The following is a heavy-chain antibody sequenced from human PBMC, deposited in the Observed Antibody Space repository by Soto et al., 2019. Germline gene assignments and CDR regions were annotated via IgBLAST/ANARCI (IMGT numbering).Heavy chain of an antibody. CDR3: ARVLGYCSGGSCYTNWFDP. J-gene: IGHJ5*02. Sequence: ASVKVSCKASGYTFTSYDINWVRQATGQGLEWMGWMNPNSGNTGYAQKFQGRVTMTRNTSISTAYMELSSLRSEDTAVYYCARVLGYCSGGSCYTNWFDPWGQGTLVTVSS. CDR2: MNPNSGNT. D-gene: IGHD2-15*01. CDR1: GYTFTSYD. V-gene: IGHV1-8*01.